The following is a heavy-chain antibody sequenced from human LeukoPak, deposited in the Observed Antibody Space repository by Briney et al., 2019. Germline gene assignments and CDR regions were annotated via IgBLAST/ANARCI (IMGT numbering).Heavy chain of an antibody. J-gene: IGHJ6*02. CDR1: GFTFSSYA. V-gene: IGHV3-64*01. D-gene: IGHD3-3*01. CDR2: ISSNGGST. CDR3: AREQWGYDFWSGSKSYYYGMDV. Sequence: PGGSLRLSCAASGFTFSSYAMPWVRQAPGKGLEYVSAISSNGGSTYYANSVKGRFTISRDNSKNTLYLQMGSLRAEDMAVYYCAREQWGYDFWSGSKSYYYGMDVWGQGTTVTVSS.